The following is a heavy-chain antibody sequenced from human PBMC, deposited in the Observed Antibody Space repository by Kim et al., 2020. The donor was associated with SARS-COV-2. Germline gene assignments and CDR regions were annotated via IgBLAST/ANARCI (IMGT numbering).Heavy chain of an antibody. D-gene: IGHD1-7*01. CDR1: GFTFSGYA. CDR3: VRYGRNYEAVL. Sequence: GGSLRLSCAGSGFTFSGYAIHWVRRAPGKGLEYVSATTRSGDGSFYADSVEGRFTISRDNSKNTLYLQMNSLRLEDTSLYYCVRYGRNYEAVLWGQGTRVIVSS. V-gene: IGHV3-64D*06. CDR2: TTRSGDGS. J-gene: IGHJ4*02.